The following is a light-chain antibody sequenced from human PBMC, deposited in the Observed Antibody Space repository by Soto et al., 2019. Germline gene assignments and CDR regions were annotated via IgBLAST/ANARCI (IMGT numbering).Light chain of an antibody. CDR2: YDD. Sequence: QSVLTQPPSVSDAPRQRVTISCSGSSSNIGNNAVNWYQQLPGKAPKLLIYYDDLLPSGVSDRFSGSKSGTSASLAISGLQSEDEADYYCAAWYDRLNGVVFGGGTKLTVL. CDR3: AAWYDRLNGVV. CDR1: SSNIGNNA. J-gene: IGLJ2*01. V-gene: IGLV1-36*01.